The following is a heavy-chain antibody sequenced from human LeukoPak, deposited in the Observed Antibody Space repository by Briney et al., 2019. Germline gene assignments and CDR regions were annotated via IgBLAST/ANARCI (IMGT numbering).Heavy chain of an antibody. D-gene: IGHD2-2*01. Sequence: GGSLRLSCAASGFTFSSYAMSWVRQAPGKGLEWVSAISGSGGSTYYADSVKGRFTISRDNSKNTLYLQMNSLRAEDTAVYYCAKVDLGCSSTSCYLDYWGQGTLVTVSS. J-gene: IGHJ4*02. CDR2: ISGSGGST. CDR1: GFTFSSYA. CDR3: AKVDLGCSSTSCYLDY. V-gene: IGHV3-23*01.